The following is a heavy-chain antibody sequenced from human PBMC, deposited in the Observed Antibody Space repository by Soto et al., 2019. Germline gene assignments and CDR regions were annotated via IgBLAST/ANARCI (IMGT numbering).Heavy chain of an antibody. D-gene: IGHD3-10*01. J-gene: IGHJ4*02. CDR1: GGTFSSYA. CDR2: IIPIFGTA. Sequence: ASVKVSCKASGGTFSSYAISWVRQAPGQGLEWMGGIIPIFGTANHAQKFQGRVTITADESTSTAYMELSSLRSEDTAVYYCARVGFSSITMVRGVIPFDYWGQGTLVTVSS. CDR3: ARVGFSSITMVRGVIPFDY. V-gene: IGHV1-69*13.